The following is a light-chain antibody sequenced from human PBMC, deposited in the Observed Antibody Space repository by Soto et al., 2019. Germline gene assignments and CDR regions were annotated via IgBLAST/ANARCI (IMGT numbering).Light chain of an antibody. V-gene: IGLV6-57*01. CDR1: SGRIASNY. CDR3: QSYDSNNVI. CDR2: EDN. J-gene: IGLJ2*01. Sequence: NFMLTQPHSVSESPGKTVTISCTRRSGRIASNYVQWYQQRPGSSPIIVIYEDNQRPSGVPDRFSGSVDSSSNSASLIISGLKTEDEADYFCQSYDSNNVIFGGGTKLTVL.